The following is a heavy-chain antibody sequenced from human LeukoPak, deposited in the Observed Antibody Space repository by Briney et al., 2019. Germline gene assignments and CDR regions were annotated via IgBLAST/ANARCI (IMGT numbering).Heavy chain of an antibody. J-gene: IGHJ4*02. Sequence: GASVKVSCKASGYTFTSYSIRWVRQAPGQGLEWMGWISTYNGDTNYAQKLQGRVTMTTDTSTSTAYMALRSLRSDDTAVYYCARDHNWVVDYWGQGTLVTVSS. CDR1: GYTFTSYS. D-gene: IGHD1-1*01. CDR3: ARDHNWVVDY. CDR2: ISTYNGDT. V-gene: IGHV1-18*01.